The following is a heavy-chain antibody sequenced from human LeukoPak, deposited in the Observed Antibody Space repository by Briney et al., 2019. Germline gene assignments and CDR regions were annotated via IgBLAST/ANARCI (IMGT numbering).Heavy chain of an antibody. J-gene: IGHJ5*02. V-gene: IGHV3-74*01. CDR3: ARSASGYDA. D-gene: IGHD5-12*01. Sequence: GGSLRLSCAASGFPFSGYWMHWVRQAPGKGLVWVSRIDDDGAGTTYADSVKGRFTISRDNAKNTLYLQMNSLRVEDTAVYYCARSASGYDAWGRGTLVTVSS. CDR1: GFPFSGYW. CDR2: IDDDGAGT.